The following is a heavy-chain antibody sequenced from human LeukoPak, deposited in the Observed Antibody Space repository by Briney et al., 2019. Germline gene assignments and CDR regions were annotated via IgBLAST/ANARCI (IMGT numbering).Heavy chain of an antibody. V-gene: IGHV3-48*04. CDR3: ARGHSYDPDY. J-gene: IGHJ4*02. CDR1: GFTFSSYA. Sequence: QTGGSLRLSCAASGFTFSSYAMSWVRQAPGKGLGWVSYVSSSGSTIYYGDSVKGRFTISRDNAKNSLYLQMDSLRVEDTAVYYCARGHSYDPDYWGQGTLVTVSS. D-gene: IGHD5-18*01. CDR2: VSSSGSTI.